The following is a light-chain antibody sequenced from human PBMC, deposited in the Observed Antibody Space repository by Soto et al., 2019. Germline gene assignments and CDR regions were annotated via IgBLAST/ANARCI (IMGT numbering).Light chain of an antibody. CDR1: SSDVGSYNL. Sequence: QSVVTQPASVSGSPGQSITISCTGTSSDVGSYNLVSWHQQHPGKAPKLMIYEGSKRPSGVSNRFSGSKSGNTASLTISGLQAEDEADYYCSSYAGSNTFVFGTGTKVTVL. CDR2: EGS. V-gene: IGLV2-23*03. J-gene: IGLJ1*01. CDR3: SSYAGSNTFV.